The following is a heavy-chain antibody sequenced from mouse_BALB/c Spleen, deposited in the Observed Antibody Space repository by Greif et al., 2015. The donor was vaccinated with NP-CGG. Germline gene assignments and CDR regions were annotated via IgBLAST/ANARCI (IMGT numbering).Heavy chain of an antibody. CDR1: GYAFTNYL. CDR3: ARSPSGNAWFAY. CDR2: INPGSGGT. V-gene: IGHV1-54*01. D-gene: IGHD2-1*01. J-gene: IGHJ3*01. Sequence: QVQLQQPGAELVRPGTSVKVPCKASGYAFTNYLIEWVKQRPGQGLERIGVINPGSGGTNYNEKFKGKATLTADKSSSTAYMQLSSLTSDDSAVYFCARSPSGNAWFAYWGQGTLVTVSA.